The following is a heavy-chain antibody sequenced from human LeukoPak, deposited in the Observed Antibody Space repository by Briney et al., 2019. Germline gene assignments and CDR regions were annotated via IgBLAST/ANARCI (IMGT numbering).Heavy chain of an antibody. CDR1: GGSISSSSYY. J-gene: IGHJ5*02. Sequence: SETLSLTCTVSGGSISSSSYYWGWIRQPPGKGLEWIGYIYYSGSSYYNPSLRSRVTISVDTSKNQFSLKLSSVTAADTAVYYCARGRGVVAATPHLGGNWFDPWGQGTLVTVSS. CDR3: ARGRGVVAATPHLGGNWFDP. D-gene: IGHD2-15*01. CDR2: IYYSGSS. V-gene: IGHV4-61*05.